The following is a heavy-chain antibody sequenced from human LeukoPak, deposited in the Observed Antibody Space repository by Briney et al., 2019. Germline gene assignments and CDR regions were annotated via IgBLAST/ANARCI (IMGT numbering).Heavy chain of an antibody. CDR3: AREGYGSHALDI. V-gene: IGHV3-48*02. CDR2: ISSSSSTI. D-gene: IGHD3-10*01. Sequence: GGSLRLSCAASGFTFSSYSMNWVRQAPGKGLEWVSYISSSSSTIYYADSVKGRFAISRDNAKNSLYLQMSSLRDEDTAVYYCAREGYGSHALDIWGQGTMVTVSS. J-gene: IGHJ3*02. CDR1: GFTFSSYS.